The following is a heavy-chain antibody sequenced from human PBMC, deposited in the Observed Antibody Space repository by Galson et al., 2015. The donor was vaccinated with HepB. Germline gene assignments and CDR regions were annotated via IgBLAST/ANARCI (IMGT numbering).Heavy chain of an antibody. J-gene: IGHJ5*02. V-gene: IGHV4-31*03. CDR3: AREYCSGGSCYSGFGFDP. Sequence: TLSLTCTVSGGSISSGGYYWSWIRQHPGKGLEWIGYIYYSGSTYYNPSLKSRVTISVDTSKNQFSLKLSSVTAADTAVYDCAREYCSGGSCYSGFGFDPWGQGTLVTVSS. CDR1: GGSISSGGYY. CDR2: IYYSGST. D-gene: IGHD2-15*01.